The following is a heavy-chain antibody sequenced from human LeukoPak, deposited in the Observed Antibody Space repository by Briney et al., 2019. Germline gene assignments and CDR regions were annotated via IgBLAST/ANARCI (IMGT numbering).Heavy chain of an antibody. D-gene: IGHD4-17*01. Sequence: PSQTVSLTCSLSGGPISSGGNYWSWTRQHPGKGVEWIGYIYYSGSTYYNPSLKSRVTISVDTSKNQFSLKLSSVTAADTAVYYCATYGDYAFDYWGRGTLVTVSS. CDR2: IYYSGST. CDR3: ATYGDYAFDY. J-gene: IGHJ4*02. V-gene: IGHV4-31*03. CDR1: GGPISSGGNY.